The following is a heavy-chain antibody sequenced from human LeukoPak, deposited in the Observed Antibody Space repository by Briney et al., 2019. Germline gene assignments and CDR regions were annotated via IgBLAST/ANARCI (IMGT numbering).Heavy chain of an antibody. V-gene: IGHV3-23*01. J-gene: IGHJ3*02. CDR2: ISASGGDT. CDR3: AKVRQSGDNAFDI. CDR1: GFTFSSYA. Sequence: GGSLRLSCAASGFTFSSYAMSWVRQAPGKGLEWVSAISASGGDTHYADSVTGRFTTSRDNSKNMLYLQMNSLRADDTAVYYCAKVRQSGDNAFDIWGQGTLVIVSS. D-gene: IGHD1-26*01.